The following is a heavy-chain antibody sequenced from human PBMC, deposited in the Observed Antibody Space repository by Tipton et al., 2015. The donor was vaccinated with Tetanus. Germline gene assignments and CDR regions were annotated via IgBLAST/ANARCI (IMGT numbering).Heavy chain of an antibody. CDR3: ARDRGVRGGYYYYHGMDV. Sequence: TLSLTCTVSGGSISSDGAYWSWIRQHPGGGLEWIGYISNSGSTYYNPSLKSRVTISVDTSQKQISLKVNSVTAADTAVYYCARDRGVRGGYYYYHGMDVWGQGTTVTASS. J-gene: IGHJ6*02. CDR1: GGSISSDGAY. D-gene: IGHD3-10*01. CDR2: ISNSGST. V-gene: IGHV4-31*03.